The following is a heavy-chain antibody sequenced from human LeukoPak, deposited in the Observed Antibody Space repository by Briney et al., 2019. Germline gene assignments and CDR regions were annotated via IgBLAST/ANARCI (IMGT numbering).Heavy chain of an antibody. J-gene: IGHJ3*02. V-gene: IGHV4-34*01. CDR2: INHSGST. CDR1: GGSFSGYY. Sequence: PSETLSLTCAVYGGSFSGYYWSWIRQPPGKGLEWIGEINHSGSTNYNPSLKSRVTISVDTSKNQFSLKLSSVTAADTAVYYCARYRRGQDDFDIWGQGTMVTVSS. CDR3: ARYRRGQDDFDI. D-gene: IGHD3-16*02.